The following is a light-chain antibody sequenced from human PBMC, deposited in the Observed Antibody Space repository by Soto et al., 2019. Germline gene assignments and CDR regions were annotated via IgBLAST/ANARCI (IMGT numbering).Light chain of an antibody. CDR3: QPPQGLT. V-gene: IGKV3-11*01. J-gene: IGKJ4*01. Sequence: EIVLTQSPATLSLSPGERATLSCRASQSVSSYLAWYQQKPGQAPRLLIYDASNRATGIPARFSGSGSGTDFTLTISSLEPEDFAVYYCQPPQGLTFGGGTKVEIK. CDR1: QSVSSY. CDR2: DAS.